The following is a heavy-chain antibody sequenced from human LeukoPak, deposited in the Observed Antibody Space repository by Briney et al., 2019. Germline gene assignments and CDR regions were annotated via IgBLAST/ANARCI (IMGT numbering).Heavy chain of an antibody. D-gene: IGHD3-16*02. CDR1: GYTFTSYG. V-gene: IGHV1-18*01. J-gene: IGHJ4*02. Sequence: SVKVSFKASGYTFTSYGISWVRQAPGQGLEWMGWISAYNGNTNYAQKLQGRVTMTTDTSTSTAYMELRSLRSDDTAVYYCASYVWGSYRPDYWGQGTLVTVSS. CDR3: ASYVWGSYRPDY. CDR2: ISAYNGNT.